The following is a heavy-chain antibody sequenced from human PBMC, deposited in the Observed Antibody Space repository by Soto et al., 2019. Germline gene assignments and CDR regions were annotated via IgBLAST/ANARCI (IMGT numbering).Heavy chain of an antibody. Sequence: ASVKVSCKASGYIFTAYSMHWVRQAPGQGLEWMGVVNPSGGSTNYAQKFQGRIAMTRDTSTSTVYMDLSSLTSEDTAVYYCAREENCSDGICYSEYFQRWGQGTLVTVSS. D-gene: IGHD2-15*01. J-gene: IGHJ1*01. CDR3: AREENCSDGICYSEYFQR. V-gene: IGHV1-46*01. CDR1: GYIFTAYS. CDR2: VNPSGGST.